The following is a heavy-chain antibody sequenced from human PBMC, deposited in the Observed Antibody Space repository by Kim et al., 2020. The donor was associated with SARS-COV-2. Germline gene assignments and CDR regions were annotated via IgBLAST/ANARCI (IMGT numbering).Heavy chain of an antibody. CDR3: ARDLWVGATAEPFDY. V-gene: IGHV1-18*01. Sequence: ASVKVSCKASGYTFTSYGISWVRQAPGQGLEWMGWISAYNGNTNYAQKLQGRVTMTTDTSTSTAYMELRSLRSDDTAVYYCARDLWVGATAEPFDYWGQGTLVTVSS. CDR1: GYTFTSYG. CDR2: ISAYNGNT. J-gene: IGHJ4*02. D-gene: IGHD1-26*01.